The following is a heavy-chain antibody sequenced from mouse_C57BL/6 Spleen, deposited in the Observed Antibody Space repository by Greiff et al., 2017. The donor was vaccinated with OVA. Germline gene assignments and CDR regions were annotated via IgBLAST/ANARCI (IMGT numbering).Heavy chain of an antibody. D-gene: IGHD1-1*02. CDR1: GYAFSSSW. V-gene: IGHV1-82*01. CDR3: ARSGALPVVWYFDV. CDR2: IYPGDGDT. J-gene: IGHJ1*03. Sequence: QVQLKQPGTELVKPGASVKISCKASGYAFSSSWMNWVKQRPGKGLEWIGRIYPGDGDTNYNGKFKGKATLTADKSSSTAYMQLSSLTSENSAVYFCARSGALPVVWYFDVWGTGTTVTVSS.